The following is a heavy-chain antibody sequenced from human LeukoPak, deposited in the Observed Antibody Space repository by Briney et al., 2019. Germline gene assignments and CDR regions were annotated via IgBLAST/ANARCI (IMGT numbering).Heavy chain of an antibody. V-gene: IGHV3-21*01. J-gene: IGHJ3*02. CDR1: GFTFSSYS. D-gene: IGHD6-13*01. CDR3: ARCPSRAGAFDI. CDR2: ISSSSSYI. Sequence: GGSLRLSCAASGFTFSSYSMNWVRQAPGKGLEWVSSISSSSSYIYYADSVKGRFTISRDNAKNSLYLQMNSLRAEDTAVYYCARCPSRAGAFDIWGQGTMVTVS.